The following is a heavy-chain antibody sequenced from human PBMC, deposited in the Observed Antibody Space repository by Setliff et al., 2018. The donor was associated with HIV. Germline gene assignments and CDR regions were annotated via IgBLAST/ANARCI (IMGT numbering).Heavy chain of an antibody. D-gene: IGHD2-2*01. J-gene: IGHJ5*02. CDR3: ARGIGGYCSSTSCSNESWP. V-gene: IGHV4-39*07. CDR2: INHSAST. Sequence: SETLSLTCTVSGGSISSTSYYWSWIRQPPGKGLEWIGEINHSASTNYNPSLKSRITISVDTSKNQFSLKLSSVTAADTAVYYCARGIGGYCSSTSCSNESWPWGQGTLVTVSS. CDR1: GGSISSTSYY.